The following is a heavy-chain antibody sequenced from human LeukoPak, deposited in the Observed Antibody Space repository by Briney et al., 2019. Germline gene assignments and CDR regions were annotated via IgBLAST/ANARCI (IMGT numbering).Heavy chain of an antibody. Sequence: PGRSLRLSCAASGFTFSSYAMHWVRQAPGKGLGWVAVISYDGSNKYYADSVKGRFTISRDNSKNTLYLQMNSLRAEDTAVYYCARDIAVAGISLDYWGQGTLVTVSS. CDR1: GFTFSSYA. D-gene: IGHD6-19*01. CDR2: ISYDGSNK. CDR3: ARDIAVAGISLDY. V-gene: IGHV3-30*04. J-gene: IGHJ4*02.